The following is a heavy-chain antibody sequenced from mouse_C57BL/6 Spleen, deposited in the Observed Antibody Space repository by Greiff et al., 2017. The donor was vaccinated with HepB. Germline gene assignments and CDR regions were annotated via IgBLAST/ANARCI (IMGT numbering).Heavy chain of an antibody. CDR2: IDPENGDT. CDR3: TKGVDY. V-gene: IGHV14-4*01. Sequence: EVQLQQSGAELVRPGASVKLSCTASGFNIKDDYMHWVKQRPEQGLEWIGWIDPENGDTEYASQFQGKATITADTSSNTAYLQLRSLTSEDTAVYYCTKGVDYWGQGTSVTVAA. CDR1: GFNIKDDY. J-gene: IGHJ4*01.